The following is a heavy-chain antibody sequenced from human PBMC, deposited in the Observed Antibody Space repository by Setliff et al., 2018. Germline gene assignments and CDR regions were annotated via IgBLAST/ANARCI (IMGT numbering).Heavy chain of an antibody. CDR1: GGSISSYY. CDR2: IHISGST. J-gene: IGHJ4*02. CDR3: ARSLGSGSYYNSRPYYSDY. D-gene: IGHD3-10*01. V-gene: IGHV4-4*08. Sequence: SETLSLTCTVSGGSISSYYWSWIRQPPGKGLEWIGYIHISGSTNYNPSLKSRVTISVDTSKNQFSLKLTSVTAADTAVFYCARSLGSGSYYNSRPYYSDYWGQGTLVTVSS.